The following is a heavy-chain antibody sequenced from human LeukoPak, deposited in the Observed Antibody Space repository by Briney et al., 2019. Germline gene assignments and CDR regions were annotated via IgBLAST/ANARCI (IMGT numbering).Heavy chain of an antibody. J-gene: IGHJ3*02. CDR3: ARVQKESYYDSSGYDRNAFDI. V-gene: IGHV4-61*02. CDR2: IYTSGST. D-gene: IGHD3-22*01. Sequence: ASETLSLTCTVSGGSISSGSYYWSWIRQPAGKGLEWIGRIYTSGSTNYNPSLKSRVTISVDTSKNQFSLKLSSVTAADTAVYYCARVQKESYYDSSGYDRNAFDIWGQGTMVTVSS. CDR1: GGSISSGSYY.